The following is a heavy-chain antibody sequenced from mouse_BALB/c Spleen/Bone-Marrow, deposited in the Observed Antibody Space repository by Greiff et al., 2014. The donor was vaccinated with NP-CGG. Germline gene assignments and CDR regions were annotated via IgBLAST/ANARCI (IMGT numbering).Heavy chain of an antibody. CDR2: INPCNGGT. Sequence: EVQLQQSGPELVKPGASMKISCKASGYSFTGYTMNWVKQSHGKNLEWIGLINPCNGGTSYNQKFKGKATLTVDKSSSTAYMELPSLTSEDSAVYYCARDYYGFSYGFAYWGQGTLVTVSA. V-gene: IGHV1-18*01. CDR3: ARDYYGFSYGFAY. D-gene: IGHD1-1*01. CDR1: GYSFTGYT. J-gene: IGHJ3*01.